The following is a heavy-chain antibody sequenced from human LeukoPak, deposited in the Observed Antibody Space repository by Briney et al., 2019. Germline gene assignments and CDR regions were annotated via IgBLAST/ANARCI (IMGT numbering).Heavy chain of an antibody. CDR2: FDPEDGET. J-gene: IGHJ1*01. Sequence: ASVKVSCKVSGYTLTELSKHWVRQAPGKGLEWMGGFDPEDGETIYAQKFQGRVTMTEDTSTDTAYMELSSLRSEDTAVYYCATAPITMIGQDRGPAEYFQHWGQGTLVTVSS. CDR3: ATAPITMIGQDRGPAEYFQH. D-gene: IGHD3-22*01. CDR1: GYTLTELS. V-gene: IGHV1-24*01.